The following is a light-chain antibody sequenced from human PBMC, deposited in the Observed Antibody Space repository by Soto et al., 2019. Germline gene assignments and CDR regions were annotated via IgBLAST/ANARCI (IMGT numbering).Light chain of an antibody. CDR2: GAS. J-gene: IGKJ4*01. Sequence: EIVLTQTPGTLSLSPGERATLSCRASQSVSSIYLAWYQHKPGQAPGLLIYGASSRATGIPDRFSGSGSGTDFTLTISRLEAEDFAVYYCQQYGSSPLTFGGGTKVEIK. CDR1: QSVSSIY. V-gene: IGKV3-20*01. CDR3: QQYGSSPLT.